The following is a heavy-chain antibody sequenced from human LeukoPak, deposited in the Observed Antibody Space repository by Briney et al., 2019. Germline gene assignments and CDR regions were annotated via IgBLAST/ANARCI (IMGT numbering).Heavy chain of an antibody. CDR1: GFTFSSYA. D-gene: IGHD4/OR15-4a*01. Sequence: GGSLRLSCAASGFTFSSYAMSWVRQAPGKGLEWVSFIYSDNTHYSDFVKGRFTISRDNSKNTLYLQMNSLRAEDTAVYYCARRAGAYSHPYDYWGQGTLVTVSS. CDR3: ARRAGAYSHPYDY. V-gene: IGHV3-53*01. J-gene: IGHJ4*02. CDR2: IYSDNT.